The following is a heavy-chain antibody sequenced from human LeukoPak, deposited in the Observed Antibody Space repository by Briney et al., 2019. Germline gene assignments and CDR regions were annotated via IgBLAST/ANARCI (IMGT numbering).Heavy chain of an antibody. CDR2: ISSSSSYI. J-gene: IGHJ5*02. CDR3: ARDRDYDFWSGYWSHGSFDP. D-gene: IGHD3-3*01. Sequence: PGGSLRLSCAASGFTFSSYSMNWVRQAPGKGLEWVSSISSSSSYIYYADSVKGRFTISRDNAKNSLYLQMNSLRAEDTAVYYCARDRDYDFWSGYWSHGSFDPWGQGTLVTVSS. V-gene: IGHV3-21*01. CDR1: GFTFSSYS.